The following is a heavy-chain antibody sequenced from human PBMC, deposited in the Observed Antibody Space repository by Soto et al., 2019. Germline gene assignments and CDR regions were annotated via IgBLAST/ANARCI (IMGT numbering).Heavy chain of an antibody. CDR2: ITSAGST. Sequence: EVQLLESGGDLAQPRGSLRLICAASGFTFSNYAMTWVRQSPGKGLEWVSTITSAGSTFYGDTVKGRFTISRDNSKSTLYLQMNSLGAEDTAVYYCAKTDKFHSQSSGWANRFDSWGQGTLVTVSS. D-gene: IGHD6-19*01. CDR1: GFTFSNYA. V-gene: IGHV3-23*01. J-gene: IGHJ4*02. CDR3: AKTDKFHSQSSGWANRFDS.